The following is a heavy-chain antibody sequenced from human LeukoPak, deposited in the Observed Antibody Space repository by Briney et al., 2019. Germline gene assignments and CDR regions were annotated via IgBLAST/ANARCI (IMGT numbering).Heavy chain of an antibody. CDR3: AREISGERTYYFDY. J-gene: IGHJ4*02. D-gene: IGHD1-26*01. V-gene: IGHV3-11*01. Sequence: GGSLRLSCAASGFTFSDYYMSWIRQAPGKGLEWGSYISSSVSTIYYADSVKGRFTISRDNAMNSLYLQMNSLRAEDTAVYYCAREISGERTYYFDYWGQGTLVTVSS. CDR1: GFTFSDYY. CDR2: ISSSVSTI.